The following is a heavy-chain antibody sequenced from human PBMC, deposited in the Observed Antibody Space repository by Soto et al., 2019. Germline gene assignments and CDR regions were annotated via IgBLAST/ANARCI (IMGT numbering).Heavy chain of an antibody. V-gene: IGHV3-7*03. Sequence: EVQLVESGGGLVQPGGSLRLSCAVSGFTFTSYSMSWVRQAPGEGLEWVANIQQDGSEKYYVDSVKGRFTISRDNAKNSLYLQMNSRRAEDTAVYYCARALPGYCTTTDCYSYFDYWGQATMVTVSS. CDR2: IQQDGSEK. D-gene: IGHD2-2*02. J-gene: IGHJ4*02. CDR3: ARALPGYCTTTDCYSYFDY. CDR1: GFTFTSYS.